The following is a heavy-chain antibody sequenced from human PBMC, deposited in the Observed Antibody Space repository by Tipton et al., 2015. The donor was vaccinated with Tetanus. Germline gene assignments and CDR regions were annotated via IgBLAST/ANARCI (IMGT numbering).Heavy chain of an antibody. J-gene: IGHJ5*02. V-gene: IGHV4-59*01. Sequence: TLSLTCAVSGASISPYYWSWIRQPPGKGLEWIGSIHDSGTTNYNPSLKSRLTMSVDTSNNLFSLKLTSVTAADTAVYYCARVQLSSSFLKYNWLDPWGQGTLVTAAS. CDR1: GASISPYY. CDR2: IHDSGTT. CDR3: ARVQLSSSFLKYNWLDP. D-gene: IGHD3-3*02.